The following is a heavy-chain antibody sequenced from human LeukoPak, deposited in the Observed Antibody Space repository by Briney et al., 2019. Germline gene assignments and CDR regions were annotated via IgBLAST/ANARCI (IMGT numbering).Heavy chain of an antibody. J-gene: IGHJ4*02. V-gene: IGHV3-33*06. CDR3: AKTPRTSYFDY. CDR2: IWYDGSNK. CDR1: GFTFSSYG. Sequence: PGGSLRLSCAASGFTFSSYGMHWVRQAPGKGLEWVAVIWYDGSNKYYADSVKGRFTISRDNSKNTLYLQMNSLRAEDTAVYYCAKTPRTSYFDYWGQGTLVTVSP.